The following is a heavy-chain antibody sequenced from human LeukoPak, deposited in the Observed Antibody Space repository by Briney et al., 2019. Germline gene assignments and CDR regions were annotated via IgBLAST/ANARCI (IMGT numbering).Heavy chain of an antibody. CDR1: GFIFTNYF. Sequence: GGSLRLSCAASGFIFTNYFMSWVRQAPGKGLGWVASIKHDGSEKYYVDSVRGRFTISRDNTKNSLYLQMSSLGAEDTAVYYCATDRGWRTSGYYLYYFEYWGQGTLVTFSS. V-gene: IGHV3-7*01. CDR3: ATDRGWRTSGYYLYYFEY. J-gene: IGHJ4*02. D-gene: IGHD3-3*01. CDR2: IKHDGSEK.